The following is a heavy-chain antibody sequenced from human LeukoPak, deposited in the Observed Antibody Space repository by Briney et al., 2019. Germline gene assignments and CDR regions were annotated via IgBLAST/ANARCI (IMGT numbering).Heavy chain of an antibody. J-gene: IGHJ4*02. V-gene: IGHV3-23*01. CDR1: GFTFSSYA. CDR2: ISGNGVRT. CDR3: AKIPWYSSGWSIDY. Sequence: GVSLRLYCAAYGFTFSSYALSWVRHAQGKGLVGVSGISGNGVRTYYADSMRGRFTIPRDNSRYTLYLQMNSLRVEDTAIYYCAKIPWYSSGWSIDYWGRGSLVTVSS. D-gene: IGHD6-13*01.